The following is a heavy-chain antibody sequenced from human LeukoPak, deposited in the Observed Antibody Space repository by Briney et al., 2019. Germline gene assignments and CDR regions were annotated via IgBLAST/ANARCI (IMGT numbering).Heavy chain of an antibody. V-gene: IGHV1-69*13. D-gene: IGHD2-15*01. CDR1: GGTFSSYA. CDR3: ARVGRVVGQPVFDY. CDR2: IIPIFGTA. J-gene: IGHJ4*02. Sequence: ASVKVSCKASGGTFSSYAISWVRQAPGQGLEWMGGIIPIFGTANYAQKFQGRVTITADESTSTAYMELSSLGSEDTAVYYCARVGRVVGQPVFDYWGQGTLVTVSS.